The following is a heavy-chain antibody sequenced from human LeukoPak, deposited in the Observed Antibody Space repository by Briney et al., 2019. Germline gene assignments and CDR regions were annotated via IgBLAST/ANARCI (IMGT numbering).Heavy chain of an antibody. CDR2: ITSDRRTI. Sequence: PGXSLXXSCAASXXXXXIXXMNWVRXAXGKXLXXVSYITSDRRTISYADPVKGRFTISRDNDKRLLYLQMDSLRAGDTAIYYCARSTSGTFDYWGQGMLVTVSS. J-gene: IGHJ4*02. CDR3: ARSTSGTFDY. V-gene: IGHV3-48*01. CDR1: XXXXXIXX. D-gene: IGHD6-13*01.